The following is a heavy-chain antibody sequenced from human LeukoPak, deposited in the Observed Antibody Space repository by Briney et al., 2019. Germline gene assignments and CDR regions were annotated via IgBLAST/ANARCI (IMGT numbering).Heavy chain of an antibody. CDR2: IYYSGST. J-gene: IGHJ4*02. CDR3: ARHREKREYCSGGSCYVLYFAY. Sequence: SETLSLTCTVSAGSIGSSSYYWGWIRQPPGKGLEWIGSIYYSGSTYYNPSLKSRVTISVDTSKNQFSLKLSSETAADTAVYYCARHREKREYCSGGSCYVLYFAYWGQGTLVTVSS. D-gene: IGHD2-15*01. CDR1: AGSIGSSSYY. V-gene: IGHV4-39*01.